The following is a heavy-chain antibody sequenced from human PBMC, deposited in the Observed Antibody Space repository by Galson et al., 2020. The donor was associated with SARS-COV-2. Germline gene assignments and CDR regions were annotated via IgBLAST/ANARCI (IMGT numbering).Heavy chain of an antibody. Sequence: GGSLRLSCAASGLTFSDYYMSWIRQAPGKGLEWVSYISSSSSSYTNYADSVKGRFTISRDNAKNSLYLQMNSLRAEDTAVYYCARDIPPNCSSTSCYLDPWGQGTLVTVSS. D-gene: IGHD2-2*01. CDR1: GLTFSDYY. CDR3: ARDIPPNCSSTSCYLDP. CDR2: ISSSSSSYT. V-gene: IGHV3-11*06. J-gene: IGHJ5*02.